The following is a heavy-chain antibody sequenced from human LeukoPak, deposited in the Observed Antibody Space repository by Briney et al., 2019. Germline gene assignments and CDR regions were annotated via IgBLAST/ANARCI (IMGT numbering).Heavy chain of an antibody. CDR2: ISYDGSNK. CDR1: GFTFSSYA. Sequence: GGSLRLSCAASGFTFSSYAMHWVRQAPSKGLEWVAVISYDGSNKYYADSVKGRFTISRDNSKNTLYLQMNSLRAEDTAVYYCARDPMNPYGFIDYWGQGTLVTVSS. D-gene: IGHD3-16*01. V-gene: IGHV3-30-3*01. J-gene: IGHJ4*02. CDR3: ARDPMNPYGFIDY.